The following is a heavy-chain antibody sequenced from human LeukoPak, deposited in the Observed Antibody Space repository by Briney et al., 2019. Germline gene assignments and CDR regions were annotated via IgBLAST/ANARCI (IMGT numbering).Heavy chain of an antibody. D-gene: IGHD1-14*01. CDR1: GFTFSDYY. V-gene: IGHV3-11*05. Sequence: GGSLKLSCAASGFTFSDYYMSWIRQAPGKGLEWVSYISSSSSYANYADSVKGRFTISRDNAKNSLYLQMNSLRAEDTAVYYCARDFGVSRLPPYGMDVWGQGTTVTVSS. CDR3: ARDFGVSRLPPYGMDV. J-gene: IGHJ6*02. CDR2: ISSSSSYA.